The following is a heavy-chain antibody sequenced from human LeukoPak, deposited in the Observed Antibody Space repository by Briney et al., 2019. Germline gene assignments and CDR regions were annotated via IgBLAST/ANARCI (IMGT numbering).Heavy chain of an antibody. D-gene: IGHD2-2*01. CDR3: ARDGDCSSTSCYEWVEHFDYYYGMDV. Sequence: GGSLRLSCAASGFTFSSYEMNWVRQAPGKGLEWVSYISSSGSTIYYADSVKGRFTISRDNAKNSLYLQMNSLRAEDTAVYYCARDGDCSSTSCYEWVEHFDYYYGMDVWGQGTTVTVSS. CDR2: ISSSGSTI. V-gene: IGHV3-48*03. J-gene: IGHJ6*02. CDR1: GFTFSSYE.